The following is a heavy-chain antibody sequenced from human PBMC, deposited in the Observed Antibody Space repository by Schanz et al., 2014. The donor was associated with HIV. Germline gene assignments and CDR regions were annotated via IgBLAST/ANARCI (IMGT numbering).Heavy chain of an antibody. CDR2: ISYDGSNK. V-gene: IGHV3-30-3*01. J-gene: IGHJ6*02. D-gene: IGHD3-10*01. CDR1: GFTFSNYA. CDR3: ARGSGPYYYYYGMDV. Sequence: QVQLVESGGGGVQPGRSLRLSCAVSGFTFSNYAMHWVRQAPGKGREWVAVISYDGSNKYYADSVKGRFTISRDNSKNTLYLQMNSLRADDTAVYYCARGSGPYYYYYGMDVWGQGTTVTVSS.